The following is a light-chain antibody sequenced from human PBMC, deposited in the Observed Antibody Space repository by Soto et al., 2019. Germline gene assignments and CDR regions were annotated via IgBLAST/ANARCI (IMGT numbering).Light chain of an antibody. CDR2: AAT. CDR1: QAISIY. Sequence: DIPMTQSPSSLSASVGDRVTITCRASQAISIYLAWYQQKPGKVPELLIYAATTLQSGVPSRFSGSGSGTEFPLTISSLQPEDVATYYCQKYKSAPLTFGPGTKVDIK. V-gene: IGKV1-27*01. J-gene: IGKJ3*01. CDR3: QKYKSAPLT.